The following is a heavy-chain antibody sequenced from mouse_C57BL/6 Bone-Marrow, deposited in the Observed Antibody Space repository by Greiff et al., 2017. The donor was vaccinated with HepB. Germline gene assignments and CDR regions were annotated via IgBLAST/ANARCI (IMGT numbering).Heavy chain of an antibody. J-gene: IGHJ2*01. CDR3: ARDVVDYYGSSFYYFDY. D-gene: IGHD1-1*01. CDR2: IYPRDGST. V-gene: IGHV1-85*01. CDR1: GYTFTSYD. Sequence: VQLQQSGPELVKPGASVKLSCKASGYTFTSYDINWVKQRPGQGLEWIGWIYPRDGSTKYNEKFKGKATLTVDTSSSTAYMELHSLTSEDSAVYFCARDVVDYYGSSFYYFDYWGQGTTLTVSS.